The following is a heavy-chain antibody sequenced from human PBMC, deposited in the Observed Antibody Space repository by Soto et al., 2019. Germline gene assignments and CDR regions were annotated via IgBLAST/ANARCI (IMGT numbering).Heavy chain of an antibody. CDR3: ARVVVAAADAFDI. D-gene: IGHD2-15*01. V-gene: IGHV3-48*03. CDR1: GFTFSSYE. Sequence: VGSLRLSCAASGFTFSSYEMNWVRQAPGKGLEWVSYISSSGSTIYYADSVKGRFTISRDNAKNSLYLQMNSLRAEDTAVYHCARVVVAAADAFDIWGQGTMVTVSS. CDR2: ISSSGSTI. J-gene: IGHJ3*02.